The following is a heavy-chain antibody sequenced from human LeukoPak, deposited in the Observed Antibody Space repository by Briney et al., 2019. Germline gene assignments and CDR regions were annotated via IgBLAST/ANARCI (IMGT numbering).Heavy chain of an antibody. Sequence: SETLSLTCTVYGESFSGYYWSWIRQSPGKGLEWIGYIYYSGSTKYNPSLKSRVIISVDTSKKQFSLKLSPVTAADTAVYYCARLPSDLGYFDYWGQGTLVTVSS. CDR2: IYYSGST. CDR1: GESFSGYY. CDR3: ARLPSDLGYFDY. V-gene: IGHV4-59*08. D-gene: IGHD3-3*01. J-gene: IGHJ4*02.